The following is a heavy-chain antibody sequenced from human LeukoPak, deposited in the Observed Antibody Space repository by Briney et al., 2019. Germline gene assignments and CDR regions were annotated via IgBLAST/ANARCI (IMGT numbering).Heavy chain of an antibody. CDR2: IYYSGST. J-gene: IGHJ5*02. Sequence: SEALSLTCTVSGGSISSYYWSWIRQPPGKGLEWIGYIYYSGSTNYNPSLKSRVTISVDTSKSQFSLKLSSVTAADTAIYYCARGGYYGSGNDFRFDPWGQGTLVTVSS. CDR1: GGSISSYY. V-gene: IGHV4-59*01. D-gene: IGHD3-10*01. CDR3: ARGGYYGSGNDFRFDP.